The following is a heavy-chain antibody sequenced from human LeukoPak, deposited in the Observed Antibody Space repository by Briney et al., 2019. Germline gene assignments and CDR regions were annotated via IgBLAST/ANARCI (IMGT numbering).Heavy chain of an antibody. CDR1: GFXFRSFG. D-gene: IGHD4-17*01. J-gene: IGHJ4*02. CDR3: AKWSGDYPSYYLDY. V-gene: IGHV3-30*02. Sequence: GGSLRLSCAASGFXFRSFGFHWVRQAPGKGLEWVALIRSDGNSKNYADSVKGRFTISRDTSKNTVYLQMNNLRAEDTALYSCAKWSGDYPSYYLDYWGQGALVTVSS. CDR2: IRSDGNSK.